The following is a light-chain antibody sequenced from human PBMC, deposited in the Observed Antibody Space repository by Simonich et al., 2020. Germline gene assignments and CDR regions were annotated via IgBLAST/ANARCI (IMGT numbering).Light chain of an antibody. CDR3: SSYAGSNNFEV. CDR2: DDS. CDR1: NIGSKS. V-gene: IGLV3-21*03. Sequence: SYVLTQPPSVSVAPGKTARITCGGNNIGSKSVHWYQQKPGQAPVLGVYDDSDRPSGLPERFSGSNSGNTATLTISRVEAGDEADYYCSSYAGSNNFEVFGGGTKLTVL. J-gene: IGLJ3*02.